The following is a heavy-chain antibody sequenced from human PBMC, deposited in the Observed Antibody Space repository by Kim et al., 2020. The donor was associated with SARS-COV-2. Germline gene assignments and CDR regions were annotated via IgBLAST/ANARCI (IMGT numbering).Heavy chain of an antibody. V-gene: IGHV3-13*04. CDR2: IGTAGDT. Sequence: GGSLRLSCAASGFTFSSYDMHWVRQATGKGLEWVSAIGTAGDTYYPGSVKGRFTISRENAKNSLYLQMNSLRAGDTAVYYCARTLPHSSWYYYNIGTPGGYFDLWGRGTLVTVSS. CDR3: ARTLPHSSWYYYNIGTPGGYFDL. CDR1: GFTFSSYD. D-gene: IGHD6-13*01. J-gene: IGHJ2*01.